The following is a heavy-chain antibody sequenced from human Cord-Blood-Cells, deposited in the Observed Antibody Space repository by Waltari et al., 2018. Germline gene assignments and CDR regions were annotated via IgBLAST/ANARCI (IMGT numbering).Heavy chain of an antibody. CDR2: IWYDGSNK. V-gene: IGHV3-33*01. CDR1: RFTFTISG. CDR3: ARDSGSYYFDD. Sequence: QVQRVAFGGGVVQPGRSLRLPCAASRFTFTISGLHVVRQAPGKGLEWVAVIWYDGSNKYYADSVKGRFTISRDNSKNTLYLQMNSLRAEDTAVYYCARDSGSYYFDDWGQGTLVTVS. D-gene: IGHD1-26*01. J-gene: IGHJ4*02.